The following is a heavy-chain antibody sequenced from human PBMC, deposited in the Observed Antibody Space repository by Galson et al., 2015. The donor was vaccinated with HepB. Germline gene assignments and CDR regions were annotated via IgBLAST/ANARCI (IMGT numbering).Heavy chain of an antibody. Sequence: SLRLSCAVSGYSFSDSAMHWVRQASGKGLEWVGRIRSKANNYATTYAASVKGRFTISRDDSKNTTYLQMSSLKTEDTAVYYCSTVPVALKRPYWGQGTLVTVSS. J-gene: IGHJ4*02. D-gene: IGHD2-8*02. V-gene: IGHV3-73*01. CDR2: IRSKANNYAT. CDR3: STVPVALKRPY. CDR1: GYSFSDSA.